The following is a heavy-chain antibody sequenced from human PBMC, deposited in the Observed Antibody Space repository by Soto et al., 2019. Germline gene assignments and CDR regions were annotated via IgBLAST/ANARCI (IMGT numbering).Heavy chain of an antibody. D-gene: IGHD6-19*01. CDR2: IYYSGST. CDR3: ARVMDSVAGTVYAFDI. CDR1: GGSISSYY. V-gene: IGHV4-59*01. J-gene: IGHJ3*02. Sequence: QVQLQESGPGLVKPSETLSLTCTVSGGSISSYYWSWIRQPPGKGLEWIGYIYYSGSTNYNPSLKSRVTISVDTSKNQFSLKLSSVTAADTAVYYCARVMDSVAGTVYAFDIWGQGTMVTVSS.